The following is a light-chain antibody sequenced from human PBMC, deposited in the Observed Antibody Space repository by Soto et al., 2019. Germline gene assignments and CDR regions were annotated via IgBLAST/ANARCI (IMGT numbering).Light chain of an antibody. V-gene: IGKV3-11*01. CDR3: QQRTIWPLA. CDR2: DAS. CDR1: QSVSSY. J-gene: IGKJ4*01. Sequence: EIVLTQSPATLSLSPGERATLSCRASQSVSSYLAWFQQKPGQAPRLLIYDASNRAAGIPARFSGSGSETDFTITISSLGPEDFAVYYCQQRTIWPLAFDGLTKVEIK.